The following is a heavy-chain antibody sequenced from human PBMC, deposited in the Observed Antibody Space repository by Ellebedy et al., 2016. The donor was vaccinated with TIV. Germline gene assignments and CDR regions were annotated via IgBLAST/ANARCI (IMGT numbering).Heavy chain of an antibody. D-gene: IGHD3-22*01. Sequence: GGSLRLSCAASGFTFGSYAMSWVRQAPGKGLEWVSSISSSTTDIHYSDSVKGRFTISRDNADNSLYLQMNSLRDEDTAIYYCARAKFEYYDTSGAIDYWGQGILVSVSS. CDR3: ARAKFEYYDTSGAIDY. CDR1: GFTFGSYA. CDR2: ISSSTTDI. J-gene: IGHJ4*02. V-gene: IGHV3-21*01.